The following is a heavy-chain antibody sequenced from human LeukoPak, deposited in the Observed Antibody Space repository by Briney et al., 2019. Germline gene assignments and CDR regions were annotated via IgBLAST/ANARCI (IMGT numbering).Heavy chain of an antibody. CDR3: ARVSDYGDYRSYFDY. CDR1: GGSISSSNW. CDR2: IYHSGST. D-gene: IGHD4-17*01. Sequence: SETLSLTCAVSGGSISSSNWWSWARQPPGKGLEWIGEIYHSGSTNYNPSLKSRVTISVDKSKNRFSLKLSSVTAADTAVYYCARVSDYGDYRSYFDYWGQGTLVTVSS. J-gene: IGHJ4*02. V-gene: IGHV4-4*02.